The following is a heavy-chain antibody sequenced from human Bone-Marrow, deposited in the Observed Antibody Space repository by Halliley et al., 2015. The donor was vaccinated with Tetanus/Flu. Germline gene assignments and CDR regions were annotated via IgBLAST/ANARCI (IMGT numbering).Heavy chain of an antibody. Sequence: LEWIGYISDGGSTKYNPSLKSRVTISVDKSKTQFSLKLASVTAADTAVYYCARGTVTTRGLDSWGQGTLVTVSS. CDR3: ARGTVTTRGLDS. CDR2: ISDGGST. D-gene: IGHD4-17*01. J-gene: IGHJ4*02. V-gene: IGHV4-59*09.